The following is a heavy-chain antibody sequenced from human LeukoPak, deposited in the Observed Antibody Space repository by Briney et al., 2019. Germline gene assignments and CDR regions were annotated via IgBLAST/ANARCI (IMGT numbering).Heavy chain of an antibody. D-gene: IGHD2-2*01. Sequence: GGSLRLSCAASGFTFSSYAMTWVRQAQGKGLEWVSVISGSGGSTYYADSVKGRFTISRDNSKNTLYLQMNSLRAEDTAVYYCAKVLWDIVVVPAATLDYWGQGTLVTVSS. CDR1: GFTFSSYA. V-gene: IGHV3-23*01. CDR3: AKVLWDIVVVPAATLDY. CDR2: ISGSGGST. J-gene: IGHJ4*02.